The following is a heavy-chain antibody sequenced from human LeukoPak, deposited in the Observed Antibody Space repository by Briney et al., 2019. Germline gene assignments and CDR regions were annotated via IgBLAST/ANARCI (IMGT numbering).Heavy chain of an antibody. Sequence: SETLSLTCTVSGGSISSHYWTWIRQSPVKGLEWIGDISNSGSTSYNPSLKSRVTISIDTSKNQFSLKLSSVTAADTAVYYCGRDGLVGYFSYYYMDVWGKGTTVTVSS. CDR1: GGSISSHY. CDR3: GRDGLVGYFSYYYMDV. J-gene: IGHJ6*03. V-gene: IGHV4-59*11. CDR2: ISNSGST. D-gene: IGHD2-15*01.